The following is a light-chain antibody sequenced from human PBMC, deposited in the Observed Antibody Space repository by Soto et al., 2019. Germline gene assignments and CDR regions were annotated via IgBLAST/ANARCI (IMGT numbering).Light chain of an antibody. CDR2: GAS. CDR3: QQYVISVT. Sequence: EIVLTQSPGTLSLSPGERATLSCRASQFIRSNYLAWYQQKPGQAPRLLIYGASNRATGIPERFSGSGSGTDFTLTIGRLEPQDSAMYYCQQYVISVTFGQGTRLENK. J-gene: IGKJ5*01. CDR1: QFIRSNY. V-gene: IGKV3-20*01.